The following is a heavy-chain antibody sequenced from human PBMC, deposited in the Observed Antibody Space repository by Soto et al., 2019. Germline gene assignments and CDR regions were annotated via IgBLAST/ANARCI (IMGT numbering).Heavy chain of an antibody. J-gene: IGHJ6*02. D-gene: IGHD2-2*01. V-gene: IGHV3-30-3*01. CDR2: ISYDGSNK. Sequence: PGGSLRLSCAASGFTFSSYAMHWVRQAPGKGLEWVAVISYDGSNKYYADSVKGRFTISRDNSKNTLYLQMNSLRAEDTAVYYCARNYCSSTSCYLGLYYYYYYVMDVWGQGTTVTVSS. CDR3: ARNYCSSTSCYLGLYYYYYYVMDV. CDR1: GFTFSSYA.